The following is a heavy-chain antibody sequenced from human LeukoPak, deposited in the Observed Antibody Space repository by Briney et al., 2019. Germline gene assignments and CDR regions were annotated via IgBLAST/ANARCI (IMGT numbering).Heavy chain of an antibody. CDR2: ISSSGSTI. J-gene: IGHJ6*02. Sequence: GGSLRLSCAASGFTFSDYYMSWIRQAPGKGLGWVSYISSSGSTIYYADSVKGRFTISRDNAKNSLYLQMNSLRAEDTAVYYCARDVYYDSSGYYLYYYGMDVWGQGTTVTVSS. D-gene: IGHD3-22*01. CDR3: ARDVYYDSSGYYLYYYGMDV. CDR1: GFTFSDYY. V-gene: IGHV3-11*01.